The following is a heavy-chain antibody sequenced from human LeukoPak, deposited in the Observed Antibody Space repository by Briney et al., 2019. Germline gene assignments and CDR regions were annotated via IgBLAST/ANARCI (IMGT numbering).Heavy chain of an antibody. D-gene: IGHD3-9*01. V-gene: IGHV3-7*04. J-gene: IGHJ4*02. CDR1: GFTFSSYW. CDR3: ARGRMRYFDWLLYLPYYFDY. Sequence: GGSLRLPCAASGFTFSSYWMSWLRQAPGKGREGVANIKQDGREKYFVDSVKGRFTISRDNAKNSLYLQMNSLRAEDTAVYYCARGRMRYFDWLLYLPYYFDYWGQGTLVTVSS. CDR2: IKQDGREK.